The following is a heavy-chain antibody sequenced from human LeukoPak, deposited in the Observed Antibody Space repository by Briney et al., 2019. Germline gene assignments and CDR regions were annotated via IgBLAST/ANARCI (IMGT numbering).Heavy chain of an antibody. CDR3: ARGGGLDV. CDR2: INHNGNVN. V-gene: IGHV3-7*03. CDR1: GFTFSGFW. J-gene: IGHJ6*02. D-gene: IGHD3-16*01. Sequence: GGSLRLSCAVSGFTFSGFWMSWSRQAPGKGLEWVASINHNGNVNYYVDSVKGRFTISRDNAKNSLYLQMSNLRAEDTAVYFCARGGGLDVWGQGATVTVSS.